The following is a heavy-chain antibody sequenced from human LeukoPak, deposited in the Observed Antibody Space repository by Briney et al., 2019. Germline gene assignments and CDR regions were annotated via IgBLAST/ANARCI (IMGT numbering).Heavy chain of an antibody. CDR3: ARAPGGYCSSTSCYVWFDP. V-gene: IGHV3-21*01. D-gene: IGHD2-2*01. J-gene: IGHJ5*02. CDR2: ISSSSSYI. Sequence: KPGGSLRLSCAASGFTFSSNSMNWVRQAPGKGLEWVSSISSSSSYIYYADSVKGRFTISRDNAKNSLYLQMNSLRAEDTAVYYCARAPGGYCSSTSCYVWFDPWGQGTLVTVSS. CDR1: GFTFSSNS.